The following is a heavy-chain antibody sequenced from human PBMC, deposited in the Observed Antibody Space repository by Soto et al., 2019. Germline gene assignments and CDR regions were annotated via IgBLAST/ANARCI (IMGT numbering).Heavy chain of an antibody. Sequence: QVQLVESGGGVVQPGRSLRLSCAASGFTFSTYGMHWVRQAPGKGLEWVAIISFDGSNKYYADSVQGRFTISRDNSKNTLYLQMNSLTTEDTAVYYCARNGEQWVPLGSFFDYWCPGALVTVSS. CDR2: ISFDGSNK. J-gene: IGHJ4*02. V-gene: IGHV3-30*03. CDR1: GFTFSTYG. D-gene: IGHD6-19*01. CDR3: ARNGEQWVPLGSFFDY.